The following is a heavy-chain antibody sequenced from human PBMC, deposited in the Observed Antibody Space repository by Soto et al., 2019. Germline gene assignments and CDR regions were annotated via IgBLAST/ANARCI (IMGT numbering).Heavy chain of an antibody. CDR3: ARDASGSTGFDY. CDR1: GCSISGYY. CDR2: IYHSGST. D-gene: IGHD1-1*01. V-gene: IGHV4-30-2*01. Sequence: SEPMSLTSTISGCSISGYYWSWIRQPPGKGLEWIGYIYHSGSTYYNPSLKSRVTISVDRSKNQFSLKLSSVTAADTAVYYCARDASGSTGFDYWGQGTLVTVSS. J-gene: IGHJ4*02.